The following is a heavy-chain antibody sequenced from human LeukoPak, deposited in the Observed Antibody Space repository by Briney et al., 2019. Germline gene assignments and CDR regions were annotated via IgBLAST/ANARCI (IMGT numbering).Heavy chain of an antibody. CDR1: GFTFSTYA. D-gene: IGHD5-24*01. V-gene: IGHV3-23*01. J-gene: IGHJ5*02. CDR3: AKGDGYNYDNWFDP. Sequence: PGGSLRLSCAASGFTFSTYALGWVRQAPGKGLEWVSSISGSGGSTYYADSVQGRFTISRDNSKNTLYLHLNSLRAEDTAVYYCAKGDGYNYDNWFDPWGQGTLVTVSS. CDR2: ISGSGGST.